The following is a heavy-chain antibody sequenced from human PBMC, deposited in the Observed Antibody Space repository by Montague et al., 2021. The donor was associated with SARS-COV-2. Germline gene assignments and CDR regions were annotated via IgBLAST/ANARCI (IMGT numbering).Heavy chain of an antibody. CDR2: ITGSSNYV. D-gene: IGHD3-10*01. Sequence: SQRLSCAASGFTFNSYTMNWVRQAPGKGLEWVSSITGSSNYVYYAPSLKGRFTISRDNAKNSVYLQMDSLTVEDTAIYYCSRVTVPRGVIGWLDPWGQGTLVTVSS. CDR1: GFTFNSYT. V-gene: IGHV3-21*06. J-gene: IGHJ5*02. CDR3: SRVTVPRGVIGWLDP.